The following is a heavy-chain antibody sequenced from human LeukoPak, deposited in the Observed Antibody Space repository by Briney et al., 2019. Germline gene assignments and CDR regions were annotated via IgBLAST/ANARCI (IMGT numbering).Heavy chain of an antibody. CDR3: ASLSSSWFMGAFDI. CDR2: IYYSGST. Sequence: PSETLSLTCTVSGGSISSYYWSWIRQPPGKGLEWIGYIYYSGSTNYNPSLKSRVTISVDTSKNQFSLKLSSVTAADTAVYYCASLSSSWFMGAFDIWGQGTTVTVSS. CDR1: GGSISSYY. D-gene: IGHD6-13*01. V-gene: IGHV4-59*08. J-gene: IGHJ3*02.